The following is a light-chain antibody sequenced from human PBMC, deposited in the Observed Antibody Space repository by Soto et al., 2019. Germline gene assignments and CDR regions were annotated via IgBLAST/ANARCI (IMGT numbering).Light chain of an antibody. CDR1: QSVSSY. CDR2: DAS. V-gene: IGKV3-11*01. Sequence: EIVMTQSPATLSVSPGEGATLSCRASQSVSSYLAWYQQKPGQAPRLLIYDASNRATGIPARFSGSGSGTDFALTISRLEPEDFATYYCQQINSFPVTFGGGTKVDIK. J-gene: IGKJ4*01. CDR3: QQINSFPVT.